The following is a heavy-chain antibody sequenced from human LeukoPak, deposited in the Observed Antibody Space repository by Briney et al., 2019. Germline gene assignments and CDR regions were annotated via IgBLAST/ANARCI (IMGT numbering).Heavy chain of an antibody. D-gene: IGHD5-18*01. Sequence: GGSLRLSCAASGLSFSDFLMHWVRQPPGKGLVWVALVKGDGRTTIYADSVKGRFTISRDNAKNTLYLQMNSLRADDSGVYYCATGHSYGYDYWGQGVLVTVSS. J-gene: IGHJ4*02. CDR2: VKGDGRTT. CDR1: GLSFSDFL. V-gene: IGHV3-74*01. CDR3: ATGHSYGYDY.